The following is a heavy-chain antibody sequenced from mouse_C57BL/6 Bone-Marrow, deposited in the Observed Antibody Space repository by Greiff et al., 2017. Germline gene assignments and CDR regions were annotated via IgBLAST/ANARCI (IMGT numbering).Heavy chain of an antibody. CDR3: ARRGYGGDAMDY. V-gene: IGHV1-39*01. Sequence: SGPELVKPGASVKISCKASGYSFTDYNMNWVKQSNGKSLECIGVINPTSGTTSYNQKFKGKATLTVDQSSSTAYMQLNSLASEDSAVCDCARRGYGGDAMDYWGQGTSVTVSS. CDR2: INPTSGTT. D-gene: IGHD2-2*01. CDR1: GYSFTDYN. J-gene: IGHJ4*01.